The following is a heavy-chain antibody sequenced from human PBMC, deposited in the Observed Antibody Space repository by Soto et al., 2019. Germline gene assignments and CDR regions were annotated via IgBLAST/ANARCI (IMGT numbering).Heavy chain of an antibody. Sequence: LRLSCTASGFTFGDYAMSWVRQAPGKGLEWVGFIRSKAYGGTTEYAASVKGRFTISRDDSKSIAYLQMNSLKAEDTAVYYCTRDSSTSWALDYWGQGTLVTVSS. J-gene: IGHJ4*02. D-gene: IGHD2-2*01. CDR1: GFTFGDYA. CDR2: IRSKAYGGTT. CDR3: TRDSSTSWALDY. V-gene: IGHV3-49*04.